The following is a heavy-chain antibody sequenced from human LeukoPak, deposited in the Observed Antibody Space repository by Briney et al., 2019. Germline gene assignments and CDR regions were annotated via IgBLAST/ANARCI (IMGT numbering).Heavy chain of an antibody. CDR2: FYSGGST. Sequence: GGSLRLSCAASGFTVSSNYMTCVRQAPGKGLEWVSIFYSGGSTYYADSVKGRFTISRDISKNTLYLQMNSLRVEDTAVYYCARGGHYFASGSYGYFDYWGQGALVIVSS. V-gene: IGHV3-53*01. J-gene: IGHJ4*02. D-gene: IGHD3-10*01. CDR1: GFTVSSNY. CDR3: ARGGHYFASGSYGYFDY.